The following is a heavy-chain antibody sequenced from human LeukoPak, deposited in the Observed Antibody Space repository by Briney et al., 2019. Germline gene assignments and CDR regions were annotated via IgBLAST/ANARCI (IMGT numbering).Heavy chain of an antibody. V-gene: IGHV4-34*01. D-gene: IGHD5-18*01. CDR1: GGSFSGYY. CDR3: ARSGTAMGDFDY. CDR2: INHSGST. Sequence: SETLSLTCAVYGGSFSGYYWSWIRQPPGKGLEWIGEINHSGSTNYNPSLKSRVTISVDTSKNQFSLKLSSVTAADTAVYYCARSGTAMGDFDYWGQGTLVTVSS. J-gene: IGHJ4*02.